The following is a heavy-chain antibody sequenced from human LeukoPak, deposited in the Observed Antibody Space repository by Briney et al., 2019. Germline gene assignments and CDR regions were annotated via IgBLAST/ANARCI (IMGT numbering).Heavy chain of an antibody. CDR3: ARDAGWGYYDL. J-gene: IGHJ4*02. CDR1: GFTFSTSW. Sequence: RGSLRLSCVASGFTFSTSWVTWVRQAPGKGLEWVANIDKHGSGKYYMDSVKGRFAISRDYASNSVFLQMDSLRAEDTSVYYCARDAGWGYYDLWGQGTPVTVSS. V-gene: IGHV3-7*01. D-gene: IGHD1-26*01. CDR2: IDKHGSGK.